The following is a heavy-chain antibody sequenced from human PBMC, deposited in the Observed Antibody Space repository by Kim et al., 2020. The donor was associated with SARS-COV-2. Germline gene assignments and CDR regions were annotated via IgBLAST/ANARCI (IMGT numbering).Heavy chain of an antibody. Sequence: GGSLRLVCVASGFTSDSYAMTWVRQAPGKGLDWVSSITGGGVSAYYADSVKGRFTVSRDKSKNTVYLQMNSLRAEDTAVYYCARLLVGATTDHWGQGTLVIVSS. CDR1: GFTSDSYA. V-gene: IGHV3-23*01. CDR3: ARLLVGATTDH. CDR2: ITGGGVSA. J-gene: IGHJ5*02. D-gene: IGHD2-8*02.